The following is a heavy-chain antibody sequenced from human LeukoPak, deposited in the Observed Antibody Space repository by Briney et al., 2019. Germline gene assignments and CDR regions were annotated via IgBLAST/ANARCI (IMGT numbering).Heavy chain of an antibody. J-gene: IGHJ5*02. CDR3: ARDMRGGNSSPPA. D-gene: IGHD4-23*01. CDR2: IKSKTDGGTT. Sequence: PGGSLRLSCAASGFTFSNAWMSWVRQAPGKGLEWVGRIKSKTDGGTTDYAAPVKGRFTISRDDSKNTLYLQMNSLRPEDTAVYYCARDMRGGNSSPPAWGQGTLVTVSS. V-gene: IGHV3-15*01. CDR1: GFTFSNAW.